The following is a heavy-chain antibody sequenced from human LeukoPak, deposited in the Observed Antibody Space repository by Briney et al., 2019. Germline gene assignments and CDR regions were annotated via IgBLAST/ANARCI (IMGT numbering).Heavy chain of an antibody. J-gene: IGHJ4*02. CDR2: IRYDGSNK. CDR3: ARGAVYDDSSGYPIDY. Sequence: GGSLRLSCAASGFTFSSYGMHWVRQAPGKGLEWVAFIRYDGSNKYYADSVKGRFTISRDNSKNTLYLQMNSLRAEDTAVYYCARGAVYDDSSGYPIDYWGQGTLVTVSS. V-gene: IGHV3-30*02. D-gene: IGHD3-22*01. CDR1: GFTFSSYG.